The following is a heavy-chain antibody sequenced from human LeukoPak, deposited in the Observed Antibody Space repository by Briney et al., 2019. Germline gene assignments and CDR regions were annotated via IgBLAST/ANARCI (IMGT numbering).Heavy chain of an antibody. CDR1: GGTFSSYA. J-gene: IGHJ5*02. CDR2: IIPIFGTA. CDR3: ARDGAYCSSTSCLNEFDP. V-gene: IGHV1-69*05. Sequence: GASVKVSCKASGGTFSSYAISWVRRAPGQGLEWMGGIIPIFGTANYAQKFQGRVTITTDESTSTAYMELSSLRSEDTAVYYCARDGAYCSSTSCLNEFDPWGQGTLVTVSS. D-gene: IGHD2-2*01.